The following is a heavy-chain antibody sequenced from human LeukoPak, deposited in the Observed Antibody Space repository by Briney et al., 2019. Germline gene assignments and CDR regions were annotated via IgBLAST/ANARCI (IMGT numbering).Heavy chain of an antibody. V-gene: IGHV4-34*01. Sequence: PSETLSLTCAVYGGSFSGYYWSWIRQPPGKGLEWIGEINHSGSTNYNPSLKSRVTISVDTFKNQFSLKLSSVTAADTAVYYCARRARGYFRLNNWFDPWGQGTLVTVSS. CDR1: GGSFSGYY. CDR3: ARRARGYFRLNNWFDP. CDR2: INHSGST. D-gene: IGHD3-16*01. J-gene: IGHJ5*02.